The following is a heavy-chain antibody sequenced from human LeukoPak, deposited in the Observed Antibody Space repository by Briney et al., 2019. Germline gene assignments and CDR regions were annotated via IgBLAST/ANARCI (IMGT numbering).Heavy chain of an antibody. Sequence: ASVKLSCKASGGTFSSYAISWVRQAPGQGLEWMGGIIPIFGTATYAQKFQGRVTITADESTSTAYMELSSLRSEDTAVYYCARAPYYYDSSGYYPDRYYYYYMGVWGKGTTVTVSS. J-gene: IGHJ6*03. D-gene: IGHD3-22*01. CDR3: ARAPYYYDSSGYYPDRYYYYYMGV. V-gene: IGHV1-69*13. CDR1: GGTFSSYA. CDR2: IIPIFGTA.